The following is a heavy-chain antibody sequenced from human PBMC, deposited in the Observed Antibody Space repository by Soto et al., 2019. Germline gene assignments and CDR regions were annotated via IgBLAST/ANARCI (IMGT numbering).Heavy chain of an antibody. CDR3: ARAMGVWGTYYYYYGMDV. Sequence: QVQLQESGPGLVRPSETLSLTCTVSGDAMSSNYWSWIRQPPGKGLEWIGYVYYAGATSYNPSLKSRVTISVDTSKNQFSLKLSSVTAADTAVYYCARAMGVWGTYYYYYGMDVWGQGTTVTVSS. J-gene: IGHJ6*02. CDR1: GDAMSSNY. D-gene: IGHD3-16*01. CDR2: VYYAGAT. V-gene: IGHV4-59*01.